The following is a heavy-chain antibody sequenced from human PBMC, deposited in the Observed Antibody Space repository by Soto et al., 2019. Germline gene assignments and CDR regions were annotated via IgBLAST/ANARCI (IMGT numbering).Heavy chain of an antibody. CDR3: ARGDYGGIDY. D-gene: IGHD4-17*01. J-gene: IGHJ4*02. V-gene: IGHV4-59*01. CDR2: IYYSGST. CDR1: GGSISIYY. Sequence: PSETLSLTCTVSGGSISIYYWSWIRQPPGKGLEWIGYIYYSGSTNYNPSLKSRVTISVDTSKNQFSLKLSSVTAADTAVYYCARGDYGGIDYWGQGTLVTVSS.